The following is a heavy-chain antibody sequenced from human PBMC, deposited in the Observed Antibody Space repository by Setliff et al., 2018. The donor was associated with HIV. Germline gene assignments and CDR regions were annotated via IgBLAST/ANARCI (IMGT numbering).Heavy chain of an antibody. D-gene: IGHD3-22*01. CDR2: INPGGGST. CDR1: GYTFTSYY. V-gene: IGHV1-46*01. CDR3: ARGMDYYDTSGYYQYYLDY. J-gene: IGHJ4*02. Sequence: ASVKVSCKASGYTFTSYYMHWVRQAPGQGLKWMGIINPGGGSTSYAQKFQGRVTMTSDTSTSTVYMELSSPKSEDTAVYYCARGMDYYDTSGYYQYYLDYWGQGTLVTVSS.